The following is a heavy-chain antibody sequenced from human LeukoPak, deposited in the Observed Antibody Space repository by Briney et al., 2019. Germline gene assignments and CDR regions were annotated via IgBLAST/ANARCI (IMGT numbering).Heavy chain of an antibody. CDR3: ARAAPLPGSGSYFDY. Sequence: SVKVSCKASGGTLSSYAISWVRQAPGQGLEWMGGIIPIFGTANYAQKFQGRVTITADKSTSTAYMELSSLRSEDTAVYYCARAAPLPGSGSYFDYWGQGTLVTVSS. D-gene: IGHD3-10*01. CDR1: GGTLSSYA. J-gene: IGHJ4*02. V-gene: IGHV1-69*06. CDR2: IIPIFGTA.